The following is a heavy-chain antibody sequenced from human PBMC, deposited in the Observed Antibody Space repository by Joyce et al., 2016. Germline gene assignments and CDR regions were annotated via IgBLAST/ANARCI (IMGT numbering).Heavy chain of an antibody. CDR1: GDSISGTGYY. V-gene: IGHV4-31*03. Sequence: QVQLQESGPGLVKPSQTLSLTCSVSGDSISGTGYYWTWIRQRPGKGPEWIGYIYYDGNTYSTPSLRRRVTISMDISQNQFSRRLTSVTAADAAIYYCARERGPLGIIDYWGQGTLVTVSS. J-gene: IGHJ4*02. CDR2: IYYDGNT. D-gene: IGHD1-26*01. CDR3: ARERGPLGIIDY.